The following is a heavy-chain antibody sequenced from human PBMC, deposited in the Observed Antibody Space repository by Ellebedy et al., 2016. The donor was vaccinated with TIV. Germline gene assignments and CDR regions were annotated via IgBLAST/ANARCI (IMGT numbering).Heavy chain of an antibody. CDR1: GYTLTDDY. V-gene: IGHV1-2*02. CDR3: ARRGSYGDYAVQVNSWFDR. D-gene: IGHD4-17*01. J-gene: IGHJ5*02. Sequence: ASVKVSCKASGYTLTDDYVHWVRQAPGQGLEWMGCIDPRSGGTEYEQKFRGRVTMPSDSFLNTGYMQLTRLGSDDTAVYYCARRGSYGDYAVQVNSWFDRWGRGTLVTVSS. CDR2: IDPRSGGT.